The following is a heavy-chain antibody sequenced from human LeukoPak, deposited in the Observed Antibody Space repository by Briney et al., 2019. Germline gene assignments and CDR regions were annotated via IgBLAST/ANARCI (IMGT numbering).Heavy chain of an antibody. D-gene: IGHD3-9*01. CDR1: GYTFTSYG. Sequence: ASVKVSCKASGYTFTSYGISWVRQAPGQGLEWMGWISAYNGNTNYAQKLQGRATMTTDTSTSTAYMELRSLGSDETAVYYCARVDLLTGYYFFDYWGQGTLVTVSS. CDR3: ARVDLLTGYYFFDY. J-gene: IGHJ4*02. V-gene: IGHV1-18*01. CDR2: ISAYNGNT.